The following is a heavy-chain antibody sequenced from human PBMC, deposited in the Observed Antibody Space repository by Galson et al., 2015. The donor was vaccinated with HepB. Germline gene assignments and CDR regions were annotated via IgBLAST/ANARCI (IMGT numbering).Heavy chain of an antibody. V-gene: IGHV3-48*01. CDR1: RFTFSFYS. J-gene: IGHJ4*02. CDR3: ARDAWVDY. CDR2: ISSDGGSK. Sequence: SLRLSCAASRFTFSFYSMNWVRQAPGKGLVWISHISSDGGSKYYADSVKGRFTISRDNAKNSLYLQMNSLRAEDTAVYYCARDAWVDYLGQGTLATVSS. D-gene: IGHD7-27*01.